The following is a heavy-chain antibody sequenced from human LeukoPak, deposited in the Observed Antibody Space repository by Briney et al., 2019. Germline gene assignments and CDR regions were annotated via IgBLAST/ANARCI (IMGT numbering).Heavy chain of an antibody. Sequence: PSETLSLTCTVSGGSISSGGYYWSWIRQHPGKGLEWIGYIYYSGSTYYNPSLKSRVTISVDTSKNQFSLKLSSVTAADTAVYYCGRVKYDSSGPSSFDYWGQGTLVTVSS. CDR1: GGSISSGGYY. J-gene: IGHJ4*02. V-gene: IGHV4-31*03. D-gene: IGHD3-22*01. CDR3: GRVKYDSSGPSSFDY. CDR2: IYYSGST.